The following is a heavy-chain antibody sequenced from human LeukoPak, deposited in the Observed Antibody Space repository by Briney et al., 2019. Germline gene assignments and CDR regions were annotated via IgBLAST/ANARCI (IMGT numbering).Heavy chain of an antibody. V-gene: IGHV4-39*07. CDR3: ARGSRITMIVVARRAFDI. CDR1: GGSISSNNYY. J-gene: IGHJ3*02. Sequence: SETLSLTCTVSGGSISSNNYYWGWIRQPPGKGLEWIGSIYHSGSTYNNPSLKSRVTISVDTSKNQFSLKLGSVTAADTAVYYCARGSRITMIVVARRAFDIWGQGTMVTVSS. CDR2: IYHSGST. D-gene: IGHD3-22*01.